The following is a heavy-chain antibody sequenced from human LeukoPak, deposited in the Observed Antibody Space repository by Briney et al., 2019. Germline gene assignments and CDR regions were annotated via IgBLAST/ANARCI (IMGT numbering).Heavy chain of an antibody. J-gene: IGHJ1*01. CDR3: ARARTGSYYSPFEY. Sequence: GGSLRLSCTASGFTFSAYALHWVRQAPGKGLEWVAVISHDESNYYYAESVKGQFSISRDDSKNTLVLQMNSLTTEDAGVYYCARARTGSYYSPFEYWGPGTLVTVSS. CDR1: GFTFSAYA. V-gene: IGHV3-30*04. D-gene: IGHD1-26*01. CDR2: ISHDESNY.